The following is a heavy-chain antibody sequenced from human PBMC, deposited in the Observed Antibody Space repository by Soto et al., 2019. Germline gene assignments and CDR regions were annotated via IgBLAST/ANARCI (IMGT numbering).Heavy chain of an antibody. CDR2: IIPIFGTA. Sequence: GASVKVSCKASGGTFSSYTISWVRQAPGQGLEWMGGIIPIFGTANYAQKFQGRVTITADESTSTAYMELSSLRSEDTAVYYCARAAYCSSTSCTYFDYWGQGTLVTVSS. V-gene: IGHV1-69*13. CDR1: GGTFSSYT. CDR3: ARAAYCSSTSCTYFDY. D-gene: IGHD2-2*01. J-gene: IGHJ4*02.